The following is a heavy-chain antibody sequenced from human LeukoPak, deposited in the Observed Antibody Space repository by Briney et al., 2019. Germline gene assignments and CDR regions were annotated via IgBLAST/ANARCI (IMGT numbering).Heavy chain of an antibody. CDR3: ARGYSSGLHFDY. V-gene: IGHV3-74*01. CDR1: GFTLSSYW. CDR2: IKSDGSDT. Sequence: GGSLRLSCAASGFTLSSYWMHWVRQVPGKGLVWVSRIKSDGSDTRYADSVKGRFTISRDSAKKTLYLQMNSLRAEDTAVYYCARGYSSGLHFDYWGQGTLVTVSS. J-gene: IGHJ4*02. D-gene: IGHD6-19*01.